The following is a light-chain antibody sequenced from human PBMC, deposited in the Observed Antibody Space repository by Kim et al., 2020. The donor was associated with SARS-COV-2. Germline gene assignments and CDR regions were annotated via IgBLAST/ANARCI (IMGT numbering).Light chain of an antibody. CDR1: GSNIETNK. V-gene: IGLV1-44*01. CDR3: ASWDDSLNGV. CDR2: DDN. J-gene: IGLJ2*01. Sequence: PGQRVTISCSGSGSNIETNKVNWYQLVPGTAPKLLIYDDNQRPSGVPDRFSASKSGTSASLAISGLHSEDEADYYCASWDDSLNGVFGGGTQLTVL.